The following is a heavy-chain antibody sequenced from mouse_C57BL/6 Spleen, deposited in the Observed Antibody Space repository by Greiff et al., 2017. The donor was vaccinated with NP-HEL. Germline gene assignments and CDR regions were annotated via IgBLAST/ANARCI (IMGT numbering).Heavy chain of an antibody. J-gene: IGHJ3*01. Sequence: QVQLQQPGAELVRPGSSVKLSCKASGYTFTSYWMDWVKQTPGQGLEWIGNIYPSASDTPYNQKFKDKATLTVDKSSSTAYMQLRSLTSEDSAVYYCASNPYYYGSSYGFAYWGQGTLVTVSA. CDR2: IYPSASDT. CDR1: GYTFTSYW. D-gene: IGHD1-1*01. CDR3: ASNPYYYGSSYGFAY. V-gene: IGHV1-61*01.